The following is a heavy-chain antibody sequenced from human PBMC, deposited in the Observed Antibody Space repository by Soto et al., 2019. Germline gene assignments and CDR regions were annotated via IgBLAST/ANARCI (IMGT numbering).Heavy chain of an antibody. Sequence: QVHLVQSGAEVKMPGASVKVSCKASGFTFTSYAFTWVRQAPGQGLEWMGWIRAYNGNTNSARNFLGRDGTPTESSTRTVYMELGSLTSDATAVYFCVRDVTGWTPDGVETWGQGNLVSVSA. V-gene: IGHV1-18*01. CDR2: IRAYNGNT. CDR1: GFTFTSYA. J-gene: IGHJ5*02. CDR3: VRDVTGWTPDGVET. D-gene: IGHD3-16*01.